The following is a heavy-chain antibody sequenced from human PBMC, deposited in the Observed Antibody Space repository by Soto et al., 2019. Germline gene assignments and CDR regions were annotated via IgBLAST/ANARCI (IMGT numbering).Heavy chain of an antibody. CDR2: IIPILGIA. D-gene: IGHD1-1*01. CDR1: GGTFSSYT. CDR3: ARGTSEGFNWFDP. V-gene: IGHV1-69*02. Sequence: SVKVSCKASGGTFSSYTISWVRQAPGQGLEWMGRIIPILGIANYAQKFQGRVTITADKSTSTAYMELSSLRSEDTAVYYCARGTSEGFNWFDPWGQGTLVTVSS. J-gene: IGHJ5*02.